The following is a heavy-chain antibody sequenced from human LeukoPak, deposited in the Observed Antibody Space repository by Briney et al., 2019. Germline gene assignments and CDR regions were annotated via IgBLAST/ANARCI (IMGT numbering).Heavy chain of an antibody. CDR2: ISGSGGST. V-gene: IGHV3-23*01. CDR1: GLTFSSYA. D-gene: IGHD2-15*01. J-gene: IGHJ4*02. CDR3: AKLESWYYFDY. Sequence: GGSLRLSCAASGLTFSSYAMSWVRQAPGKGLEWVSVISGSGGSTYYADCVKGRFTISRDNSKNTLYLEMNRLRAEETAVYYGAKLESWYYFDYWGLGTLVTVSS.